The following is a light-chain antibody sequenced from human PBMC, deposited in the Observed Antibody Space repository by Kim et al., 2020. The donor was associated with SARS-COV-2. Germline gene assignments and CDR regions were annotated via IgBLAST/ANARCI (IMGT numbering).Light chain of an antibody. CDR2: AAS. J-gene: IGKJ1*01. CDR3: LQDSRYPRT. CDR1: QAIRNE. V-gene: IGKV1-6*01. Sequence: ASTGDRVTITCRASQAIRNELGWYQQKPGKAPKVLIYAASTLQSGVSSRFSGSGSGTDFTLTISSLQSEDFATYYCLQDSRYPRTFGQGTKVDIK.